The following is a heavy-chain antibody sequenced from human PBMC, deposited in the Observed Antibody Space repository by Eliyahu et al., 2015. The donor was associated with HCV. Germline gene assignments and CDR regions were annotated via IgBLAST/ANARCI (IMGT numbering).Heavy chain of an antibody. V-gene: IGHV3-49*05. CDR2: IRSKAYGGTT. D-gene: IGHD2-21*02. Sequence: EVQLVESGGGLVKPGRSXRLSCTASGFTFGDYAMSWFRQAPGKGLEWVGFIRSKAYGGTTEYAASVKGRFTISRDDSKSIAYLQMNSLKTEDTAVYYCTRSPVFAVVVVTEGAFDIWGQGTMVTVSS. J-gene: IGHJ3*02. CDR1: GFTFGDYA. CDR3: TRSPVFAVVVVTEGAFDI.